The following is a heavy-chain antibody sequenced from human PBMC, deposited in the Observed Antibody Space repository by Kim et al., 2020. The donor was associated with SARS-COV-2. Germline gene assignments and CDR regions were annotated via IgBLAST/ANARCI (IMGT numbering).Heavy chain of an antibody. CDR1: GYTFTIYV. CDR2: INTNTGNP. J-gene: IGHJ5*02. D-gene: IGHD6-13*01. V-gene: IGHV7-4-1*02. Sequence: ASVKVSCKASGYTFTIYVMNWVRQPPGQGLEWMGWINTNTGNPTYAQGFTGRFVFSLDTSVSTAYLQISSLKAEDTAVYYCARGMAAAGIPYGFDPWGQGTLVTVSS. CDR3: ARGMAAAGIPYGFDP.